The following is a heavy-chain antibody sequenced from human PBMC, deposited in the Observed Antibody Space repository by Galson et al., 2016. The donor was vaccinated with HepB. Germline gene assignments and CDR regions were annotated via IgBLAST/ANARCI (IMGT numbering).Heavy chain of an antibody. CDR3: ARDQWAAAGRGLYWYFDL. J-gene: IGHJ2*01. Sequence: SLRLSCAASGFTSSDYWMSWVRQAPGKGLEWVAKMKQDGGEKYYVDSVKGRFTISRDNANNSLYLQMNSLRAEDTAVYYCARDQWAAAGRGLYWYFDLWGRGTLVTVSS. D-gene: IGHD6-13*01. V-gene: IGHV3-7*04. CDR1: GFTSSDYW. CDR2: MKQDGGEK.